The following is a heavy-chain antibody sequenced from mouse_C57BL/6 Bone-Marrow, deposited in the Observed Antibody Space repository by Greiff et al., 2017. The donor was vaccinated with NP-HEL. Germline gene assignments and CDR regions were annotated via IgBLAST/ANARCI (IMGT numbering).Heavy chain of an antibody. J-gene: IGHJ2*01. CDR2: IDPSDSYT. D-gene: IGHD2-3*01. V-gene: IGHV1-50*01. Sequence: QVQLQQPGAELVKPGASVKLSCKASGYTFTSYWMQWVKQRPGQGLEWIGEIDPSDSYTNYNQKFKGKATLTVDTSSSTAYMQLSSLTSEDSAVYYCAREVIYDGYYAYFDYWGQGTTLTVSS. CDR1: GYTFTSYW. CDR3: AREVIYDGYYAYFDY.